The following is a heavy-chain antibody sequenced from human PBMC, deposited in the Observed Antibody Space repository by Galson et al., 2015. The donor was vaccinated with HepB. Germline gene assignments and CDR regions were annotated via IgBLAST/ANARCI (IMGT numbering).Heavy chain of an antibody. Sequence: CAISGDSVSSNSAVWNWIRQSPSRGLEWLGRAYYRSGRDNDSAVSVTSRIRINAVAAKNQVALQLNSVPPDDTAVYYCASGVDVWGQGTRVTVS. V-gene: IGHV6-1*01. CDR2: AYYRSGRDN. CDR1: GDSVSSNSAV. J-gene: IGHJ6*02. CDR3: ASGVDV.